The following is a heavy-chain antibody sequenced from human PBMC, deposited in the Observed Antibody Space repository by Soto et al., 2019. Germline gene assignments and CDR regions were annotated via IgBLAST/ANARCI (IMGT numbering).Heavy chain of an antibody. V-gene: IGHV3-23*01. CDR2: ITTSGGNT. Sequence: PGGSLRLSCAASVFPFSTYAMSWVRQAPGKGLEWVSTITTSGGNTYYADSVQGRFTISRDNSKNTLYLQMNSLRAEDTAVYYCAGRYCTNGVCYTNYYYYIDVWGKGTTVTVSS. CDR3: AGRYCTNGVCYTNYYYYIDV. CDR1: VFPFSTYA. J-gene: IGHJ6*03. D-gene: IGHD2-8*01.